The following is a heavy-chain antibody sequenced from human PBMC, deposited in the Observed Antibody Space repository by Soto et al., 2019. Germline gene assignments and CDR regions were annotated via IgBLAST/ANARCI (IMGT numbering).Heavy chain of an antibody. D-gene: IGHD1-1*01. V-gene: IGHV3-21*01. CDR1: GFTFIGYS. Sequence: EVQLVESGGGLVKPGGSLRVSCAASGFTFIGYSMSWVRQAPGKGLEWVSSISSSSSYIYYVDSVKGRFTISRDNANNSLYLEMNSLRAEDTALYYCARGRDGYNSVGDYWGQGTLVTFSS. CDR3: ARGRDGYNSVGDY. J-gene: IGHJ4*02. CDR2: ISSSSSYI.